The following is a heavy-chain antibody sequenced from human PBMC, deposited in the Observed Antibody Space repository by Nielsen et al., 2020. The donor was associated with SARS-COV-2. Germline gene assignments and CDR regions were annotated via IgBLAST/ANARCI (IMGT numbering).Heavy chain of an antibody. D-gene: IGHD6-13*01. CDR2: ISFDERNT. CDR1: GFVFDTSA. J-gene: IGHJ4*02. V-gene: IGHV3-30*03. Sequence: GGSLRLSCAASGFVFDTSAMHWVRQTPGKGLEWVATISFDERNTYYADSVKGRFTISRDNSRSTLFLEMNSLRTEDTAVYYCARGVRQQLVLGFDSWGQGTQVTVSS. CDR3: ARGVRQQLVLGFDS.